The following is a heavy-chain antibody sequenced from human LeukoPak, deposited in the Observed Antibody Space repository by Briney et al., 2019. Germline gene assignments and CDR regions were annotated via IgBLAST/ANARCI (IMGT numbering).Heavy chain of an antibody. CDR3: ARDGRVRGGRDYFDY. V-gene: IGHV3-7*03. Sequence: PGGSLRLSCAASGFIFSNFWMTWVRQAPGKGLEWVANIKQDGSNKYYVDSVKGRFTISRDNAKNSLYLQMNSLRAADTAVYYCARDGRVRGGRDYFDYWGQGTLVTVSS. D-gene: IGHD3-10*01. J-gene: IGHJ4*02. CDR2: IKQDGSNK. CDR1: GFIFSNFW.